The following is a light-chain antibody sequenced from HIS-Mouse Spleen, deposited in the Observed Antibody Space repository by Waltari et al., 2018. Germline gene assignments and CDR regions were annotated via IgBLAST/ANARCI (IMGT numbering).Light chain of an antibody. CDR2: KDS. J-gene: IGLJ2*01. CDR3: QSADSSGTYHVV. V-gene: IGLV3-25*03. Sequence: SYELTQPPSVSVSPGQTARITCSGDALPKQYPYWYQQKPGQAPVLVIYKDSEMPSGIPERFSGSSSGTTVTLTISGVQAEDEADYYCQSADSSGTYHVVFGGGTKLTVL. CDR1: ALPKQY.